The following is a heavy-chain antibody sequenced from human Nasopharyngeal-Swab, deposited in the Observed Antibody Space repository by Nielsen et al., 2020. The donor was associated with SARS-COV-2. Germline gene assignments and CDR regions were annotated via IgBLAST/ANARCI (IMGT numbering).Heavy chain of an antibody. CDR1: GYTFTSYD. CDR2: MNPNSGNT. V-gene: IGHV1-8*01. CDR3: ARAGKIQLWFNSLYYFDY. J-gene: IGHJ4*02. D-gene: IGHD5-18*01. Sequence: APVKVSCKASGYTFTSYDINWVRQVTGQGLEWMGWMNPNSGNTGYAQKFQGRVTMTRNTSISTAYMELSSLRSEGTAVYYCARAGKIQLWFNSLYYFDYWGQGTLVTVSS.